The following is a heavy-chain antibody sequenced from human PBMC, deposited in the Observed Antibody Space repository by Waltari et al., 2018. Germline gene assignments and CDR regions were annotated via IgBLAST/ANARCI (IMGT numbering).Heavy chain of an antibody. Sequence: QVQLQESGPGLVKPSGTLSLTCAVSGGSISSSNWWSWVRQPPGKGLEWIGDIYHSGSTNYKPSLKSGVTISVDKSKNQFSLKLSSVTAADTAVYYGARDSGYCSGGSCYRDYYYGMDVWGQGTTVTVSS. CDR3: ARDSGYCSGGSCYRDYYYGMDV. J-gene: IGHJ6*02. CDR2: IYHSGST. D-gene: IGHD2-15*01. V-gene: IGHV4-4*02. CDR1: GGSISSSNW.